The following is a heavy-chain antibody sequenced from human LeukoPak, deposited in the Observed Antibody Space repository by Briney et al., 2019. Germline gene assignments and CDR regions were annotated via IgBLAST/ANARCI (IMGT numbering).Heavy chain of an antibody. J-gene: IGHJ4*02. CDR3: ARFTVARGPFDY. D-gene: IGHD2-21*01. CDR2: INHSGST. Sequence: SETLSLTCVVYGGSFSGYYWCWIRQPPGKGLEWIGEINHSGSTNYNPSLKSRVTISVDTSKTQFSLKLSSVTAANTAVYYCARFTVARGPFDYWGQGTLVTVSS. V-gene: IGHV4-34*01. CDR1: GGSFSGYY.